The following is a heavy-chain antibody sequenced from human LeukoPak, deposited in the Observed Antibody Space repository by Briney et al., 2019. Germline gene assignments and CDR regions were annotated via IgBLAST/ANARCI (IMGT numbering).Heavy chain of an antibody. Sequence: PGGSLRLSCAASTFTFGNYWMSWVCQAPGKGLEWVANIKEDGSEEYYVDSVKGRFTISRDNTKNSLYLQMNSLRAEDTAVYYCARDPAAWDYWGQGTLVTVSS. J-gene: IGHJ4*02. D-gene: IGHD6-13*01. CDR1: TFTFGNYW. CDR2: IKEDGSEE. CDR3: ARDPAAWDY. V-gene: IGHV3-7*01.